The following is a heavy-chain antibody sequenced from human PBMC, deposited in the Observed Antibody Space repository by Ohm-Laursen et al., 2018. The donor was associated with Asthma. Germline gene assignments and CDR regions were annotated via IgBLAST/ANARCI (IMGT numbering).Heavy chain of an antibody. V-gene: IGHV3-33*01. Sequence: SLRLSCAASGFTFSSYGMHWVRQAPGKGLEWVAVIWYDGSNKYYADSVKGRFTISRDIAKNTLYLEMNSLRAEDTAVYYCARDYCTGGFCPKAFDPWGQGTLVTVSS. CDR1: GFTFSSYG. CDR3: ARDYCTGGFCPKAFDP. J-gene: IGHJ5*02. CDR2: IWYDGSNK. D-gene: IGHD2-8*02.